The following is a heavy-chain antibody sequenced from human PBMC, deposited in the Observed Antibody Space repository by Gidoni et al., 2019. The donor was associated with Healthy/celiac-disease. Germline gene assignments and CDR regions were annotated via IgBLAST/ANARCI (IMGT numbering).Heavy chain of an antibody. CDR3: ASAYYDILTGGGTYYYGMDV. J-gene: IGHJ6*02. CDR1: GGSISSGSYY. D-gene: IGHD3-9*01. CDR2: IYTSGST. V-gene: IGHV4-61*02. Sequence: SGGSISSGSYYWSWIRQPAGKGLEWIGRIYTSGSTNYNPSLKSRVTISVDTSKNQFSLKLSSVTAADTAVYYCASAYYDILTGGGTYYYGMDVWGQGTTVTVSS.